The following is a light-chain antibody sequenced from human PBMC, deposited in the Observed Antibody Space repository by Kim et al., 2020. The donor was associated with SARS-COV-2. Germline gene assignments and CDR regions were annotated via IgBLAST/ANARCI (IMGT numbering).Light chain of an antibody. Sequence: GQSTAISGTGAGSGVKNDNLVSWYQHHPGKAPKLIIFEATKRPSGVSDRFSGSKSGNTASLTVSALQAEDEADYYCCSNAGGSTWVFGGGTQLTVL. CDR2: EAT. CDR3: CSNAGGSTWV. J-gene: IGLJ3*02. CDR1: GSGVKNDNL. V-gene: IGLV2-23*01.